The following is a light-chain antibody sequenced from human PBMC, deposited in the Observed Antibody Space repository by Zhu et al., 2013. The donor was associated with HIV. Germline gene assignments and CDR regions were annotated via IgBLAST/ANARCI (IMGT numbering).Light chain of an antibody. V-gene: IGKV3-20*01. J-gene: IGKJ4*01. CDR3: QQYGSSRLT. CDR1: QSVANNY. Sequence: EIVLTQSPGTLSLSPGERATLSCRASQSVANNYLAWYQQKPGQAPRLLIYGTSNRAIGIPDRFSASGSGTDFTLTISRLEPEDFAVYYCQQYGSSRLTFGGGTKVEIK. CDR2: GTS.